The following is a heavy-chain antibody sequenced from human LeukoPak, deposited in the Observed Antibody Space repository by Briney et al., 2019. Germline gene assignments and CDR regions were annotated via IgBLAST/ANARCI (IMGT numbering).Heavy chain of an antibody. J-gene: IGHJ4*02. V-gene: IGHV3-48*03. CDR2: ISSSGSTI. CDR1: GLTFSSYE. CDR3: AGSSGYYYFDFDY. Sequence: GGSLRLSCAAAGLTFSSYEMNWVRQAPGKGLKGVSYISSSGSTIYYADSVKGQFTISRDNAKNSLYLQMNSLRAEDTAVYYCAGSSGYYYFDFDYWGQGTLVTVSS. D-gene: IGHD3-22*01.